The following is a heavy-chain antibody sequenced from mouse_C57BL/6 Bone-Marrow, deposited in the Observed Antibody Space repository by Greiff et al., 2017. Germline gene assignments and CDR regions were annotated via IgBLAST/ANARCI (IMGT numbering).Heavy chain of an antibody. J-gene: IGHJ3*01. Sequence: VHVKQSGAELVKPGASVKLSCTASGFNIKDYYMHWVKQRTEQGLEWIGRIDPEDGETKYAPKFQGKATITADTSSNTAYLQLSSLTSEDTAVYYCASYYYGSSAWFAYWGKGTLVTVSA. CDR3: ASYYYGSSAWFAY. D-gene: IGHD1-1*01. CDR2: IDPEDGET. CDR1: GFNIKDYY. V-gene: IGHV14-2*01.